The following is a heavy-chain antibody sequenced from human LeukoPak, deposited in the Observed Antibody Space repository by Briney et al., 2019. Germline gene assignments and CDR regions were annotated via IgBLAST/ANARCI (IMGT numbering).Heavy chain of an antibody. Sequence: GGSLRLSCAASGFTFSDYWLHWVRQTPGKGLEWVANIKQDGTEKYYVDSVRGRFTVSRDNAKNSLYLQMNSLRAEDTALYYCARGSSLGSYWGQGTLVTVSS. J-gene: IGHJ4*02. CDR3: ARGSSLGSY. CDR1: GFTFSDYW. V-gene: IGHV3-7*03. D-gene: IGHD3-10*01. CDR2: IKQDGTEK.